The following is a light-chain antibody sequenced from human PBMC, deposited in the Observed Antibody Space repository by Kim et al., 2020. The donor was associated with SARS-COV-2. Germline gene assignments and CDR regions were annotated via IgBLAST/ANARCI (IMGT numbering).Light chain of an antibody. V-gene: IGKV3-20*01. CDR3: QQYGRSSWT. CDR2: GAS. J-gene: IGKJ1*01. Sequence: SPGETAPLSCRASQSVSSTYLACYQQRRGQTPRLLIYGASRRATGIAASISGSGSGTDFPITISRLEPEDLAVYYCQQYGRSSWTFGQGTKVDIK. CDR1: QSVSSTY.